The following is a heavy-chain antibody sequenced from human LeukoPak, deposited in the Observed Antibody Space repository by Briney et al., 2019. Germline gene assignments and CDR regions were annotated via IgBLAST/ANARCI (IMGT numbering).Heavy chain of an antibody. Sequence: SETLSLTCAVYGGSFSGYYLSWIRQPPGKGLEWIGEINHSGSTNYNPSLKSRVTISVDTSKNQFSLKLSSVTAADTAVYYCARSGPSHLTTVPYYFDYWGQGTLVTVSS. CDR2: INHSGST. V-gene: IGHV4-34*01. CDR1: GGSFSGYY. CDR3: ARSGPSHLTTVPYYFDY. D-gene: IGHD4-17*01. J-gene: IGHJ4*02.